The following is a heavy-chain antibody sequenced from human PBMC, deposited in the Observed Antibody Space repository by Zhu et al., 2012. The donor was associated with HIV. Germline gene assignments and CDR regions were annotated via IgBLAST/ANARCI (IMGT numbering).Heavy chain of an antibody. D-gene: IGHD3-22*01. J-gene: IGHJ4*02. CDR3: ARSQFSSRTTSGYYYFDY. Sequence: QVQLQESGPGLLRPSQTLSLTCTVSGGSLSSGNYYWSWIRQPPGKDLEWIGYIYYNGKTYYNSSLKSRLTMSVDTSKNHFSLSLSSVTAADTAVYYCARSQFSSRTTSGYYYFDYWGQGNPGSTVSS. CDR2: IYYNGKT. V-gene: IGHV4-30-4*08. CDR1: GGSLSSGNYY.